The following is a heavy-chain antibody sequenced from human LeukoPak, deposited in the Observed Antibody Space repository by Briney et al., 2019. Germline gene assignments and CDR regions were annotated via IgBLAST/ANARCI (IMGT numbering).Heavy chain of an antibody. CDR3: ARTQWLNDYFAC. D-gene: IGHD6-19*01. CDR2: IYYSGSS. V-gene: IGHV4-59*03. Sequence: PSETLSLTCTVSGASISSFYWSWIRQPPGKGLEWIGYIYYSGSSNYNPSLKSRLTISVDTSKTEFSLNLSSVTAADTAVYYRARTQWLNDYFACWGQGTLVTVSS. CDR1: GASISSFY. J-gene: IGHJ4*02.